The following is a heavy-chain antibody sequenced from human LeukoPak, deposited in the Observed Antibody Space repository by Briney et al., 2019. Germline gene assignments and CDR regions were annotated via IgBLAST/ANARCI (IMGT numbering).Heavy chain of an antibody. D-gene: IGHD3-22*01. J-gene: IGHJ5*02. CDR2: IWYDGSNK. CDR1: GFTFSSYG. Sequence: GGSLRLSCAASGFTFSSYGMHWVRQAPGKGLEWGAVIWYDGSNKNYADSVKGRFTLSRDNSKTTLYLQINSLRAEDTAVYYCARYYDSSGYMWFDPWGQGTLVTVSS. V-gene: IGHV3-33*01. CDR3: ARYYDSSGYMWFDP.